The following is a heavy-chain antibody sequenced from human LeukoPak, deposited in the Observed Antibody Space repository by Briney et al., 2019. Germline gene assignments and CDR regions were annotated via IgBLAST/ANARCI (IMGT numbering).Heavy chain of an antibody. V-gene: IGHV1-8*03. CDR1: GYTFTSYY. J-gene: IGHJ6*03. CDR3: ARGLRSSSWFSDYYYYYYMDV. Sequence: GASVKVSCKASGYTFTSYYMHWVRQAPGQGLEWMGWMNPNSGNTGYAQKFQGRVTITRNTSISTAYMELSSLRSEDTAVYYCARGLRSSSWFSDYYYYYYMDVWGKGTTVTVSS. D-gene: IGHD6-13*01. CDR2: MNPNSGNT.